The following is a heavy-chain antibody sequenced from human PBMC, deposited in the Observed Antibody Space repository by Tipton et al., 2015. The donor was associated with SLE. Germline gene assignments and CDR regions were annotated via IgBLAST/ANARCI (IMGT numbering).Heavy chain of an antibody. J-gene: IGHJ4*02. CDR1: GGSFSGYY. Sequence: LRLSCAVYGGSFSGYYWSWIRQPPRKGLEWIGEINHSGSTNYNPSLKSRVTISVDTSKNQFSLKLSSVTAADTAVYYCASGGTYHDSSGNIDYWGQGPLVTASS. CDR3: ASGGTYHDSSGNIDY. CDR2: INHSGST. D-gene: IGHD3-22*01. V-gene: IGHV4-34*01.